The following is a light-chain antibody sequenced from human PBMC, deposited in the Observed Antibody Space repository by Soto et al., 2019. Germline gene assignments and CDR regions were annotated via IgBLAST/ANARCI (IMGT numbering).Light chain of an antibody. J-gene: IGKJ5*01. CDR2: DAS. CDR1: QSVSSY. Sequence: EIVLTQSPATLSLSPGERATLSCRASQSVSSYLAWYQQKPGQAPRLLIYDASNRATGIQARFSGSGSGTDFTLTIGRLDPEDFAVYYCQQRSNWPITFGQGTRLAIK. CDR3: QQRSNWPIT. V-gene: IGKV3-11*01.